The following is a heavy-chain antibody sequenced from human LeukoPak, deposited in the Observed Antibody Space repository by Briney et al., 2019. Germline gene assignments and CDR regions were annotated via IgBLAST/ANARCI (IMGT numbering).Heavy chain of an antibody. CDR1: GFTVNTYD. CDR2: FGISGTI. Sequence: GGSLRLSCAASGFTVNTYDMHWVRQAPGEGPEWIAYFGISGTIYYAGSVRGRFTISRDNAKNSLFLQMNSLRVDDTAIYYCAGYGVYPYWGQGTPVTVSS. V-gene: IGHV3-48*01. CDR3: AGYGVYPY. D-gene: IGHD4-17*01. J-gene: IGHJ4*02.